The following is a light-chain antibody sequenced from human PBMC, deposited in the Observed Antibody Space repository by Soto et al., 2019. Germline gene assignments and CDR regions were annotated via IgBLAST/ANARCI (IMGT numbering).Light chain of an antibody. CDR2: EVS. J-gene: IGLJ1*01. Sequence: QSALTQPASVSGSPGQSITISCTGTSSDVGSYKLDSWYQQHPGKAPKLMIYEVSKRPSGVSKRFSGSKSGNTASLTIAGLQAEDEADYYCCSYAGSSTYVFGTGTKLTVL. CDR3: CSYAGSSTYV. V-gene: IGLV2-23*02. CDR1: SSDVGSYKL.